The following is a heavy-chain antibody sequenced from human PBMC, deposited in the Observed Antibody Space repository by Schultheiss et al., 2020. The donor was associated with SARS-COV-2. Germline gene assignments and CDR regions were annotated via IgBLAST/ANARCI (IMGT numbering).Heavy chain of an antibody. J-gene: IGHJ4*02. Sequence: GGSLRLSCAASGFTFSNSDMNWVHQAPGKGLEWVSGISWNSCTIAHADSVKGRFTISRNNGQNSLFLQMNSLGGDDTALYYCAKGSSIVVTAAIDYWGQGILVTVSS. CDR1: GFTFSNSD. V-gene: IGHV3-9*01. D-gene: IGHD2-2*01. CDR3: AKGSSIVVTAAIDY. CDR2: ISWNSCTI.